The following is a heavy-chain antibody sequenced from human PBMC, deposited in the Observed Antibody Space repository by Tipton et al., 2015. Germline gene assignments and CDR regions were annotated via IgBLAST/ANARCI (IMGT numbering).Heavy chain of an antibody. CDR2: IWYDGSQK. D-gene: IGHD1-1*01. CDR1: GFTFRNFG. CDR3: ARGTGSNSLDY. J-gene: IGHJ4*02. Sequence: SLRLSCAASGFTFRNFGMQWVRQAPGKGLEWVAVIWYDGSQKYYADSVQGRFTISRDNSRNTVSLQRDSLRGDDTAVYYCARGTGSNSLDYWGQGTLVTVSS. V-gene: IGHV3-33*01.